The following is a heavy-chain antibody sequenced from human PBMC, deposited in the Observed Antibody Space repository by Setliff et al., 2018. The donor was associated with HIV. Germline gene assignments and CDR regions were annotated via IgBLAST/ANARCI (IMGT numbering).Heavy chain of an antibody. V-gene: IGHV1-3*01. J-gene: IGHJ4*02. Sequence: ASVKVSCKASGYTFSTYAMHWVRQAPGQRLEWMGWINAGNGKTKYSQKFQGRVTIMRDTSASTAYMELSSLRSEDTAVYFCARDCDPSRYYYLSLFDFWGQGTPVTVSS. D-gene: IGHD3-22*01. CDR2: INAGNGKT. CDR3: ARDCDPSRYYYLSLFDF. CDR1: GYTFSTYA.